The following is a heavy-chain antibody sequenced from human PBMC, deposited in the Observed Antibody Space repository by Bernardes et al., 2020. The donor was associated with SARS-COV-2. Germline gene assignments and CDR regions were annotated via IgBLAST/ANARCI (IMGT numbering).Heavy chain of an antibody. D-gene: IGHD2-21*01. CDR1: GFTFSDYW. CDR3: AKIFCFTNNCYSGNWYFDL. V-gene: IGHV3-7*01. J-gene: IGHJ2*01. Sequence: GGSLRLSCAASGFTFSDYWMGWVRQAPGKGLEWVTNIKQDGNEKYYADSVTGRFTVSRDYAQNSLFLQMNGLRAEDTAVYYCAKIFCFTNNCYSGNWYFDLWGRGTLVTVSS. CDR2: IKQDGNEK.